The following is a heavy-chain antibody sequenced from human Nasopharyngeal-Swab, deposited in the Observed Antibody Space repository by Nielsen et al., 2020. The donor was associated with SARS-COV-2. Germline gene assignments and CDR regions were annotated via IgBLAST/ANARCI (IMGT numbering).Heavy chain of an antibody. Sequence: SETLSLTCTVSGGSISSGGYYWSWIRQHPGKGLEWIGYIYYSGSTYYNPSLKSRVTISVDTSKNQFSLKLSSVTAADTAVYYCARDRQEVATIIPYYYYYGMDVWGQGTTVTVSS. CDR2: IYYSGST. CDR1: GGSISSGGYY. CDR3: ARDRQEVATIIPYYYYYGMDV. D-gene: IGHD5-12*01. J-gene: IGHJ6*02. V-gene: IGHV4-31*03.